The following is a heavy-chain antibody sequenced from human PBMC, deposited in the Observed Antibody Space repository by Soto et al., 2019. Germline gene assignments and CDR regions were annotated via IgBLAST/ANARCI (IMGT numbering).Heavy chain of an antibody. Sequence: EVQLVESGGGWVQPGGSLRLSCAASGFTVSSNYMSWVRQAPGKGLEWVSVIYSGGSTYYADSVKGRFTISRDNSKNTLYLQMNSLGDEDTAVYYCARDRGSSGYCSGGSCLPYYFDYWGQGTLVTVSS. D-gene: IGHD2-15*01. J-gene: IGHJ4*02. CDR3: ARDRGSSGYCSGGSCLPYYFDY. V-gene: IGHV3-66*01. CDR2: IYSGGST. CDR1: GFTVSSNY.